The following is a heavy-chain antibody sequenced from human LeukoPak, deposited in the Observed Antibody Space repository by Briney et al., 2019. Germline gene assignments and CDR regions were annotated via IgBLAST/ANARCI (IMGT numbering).Heavy chain of an antibody. Sequence: GASVKVSCKASGGSFYGISWVRQAPGQGLEWMARIIPSLGITNYAQKFQGRVTITADKSTTTAYMELSSLRSEDTAVYFCARGFESSTSYVSDFDFWGQGTLVTVSS. CDR1: GGSFYG. CDR2: IIPSLGIT. CDR3: ARGFESSTSYVSDFDF. V-gene: IGHV1-69*04. D-gene: IGHD3-16*01. J-gene: IGHJ4*02.